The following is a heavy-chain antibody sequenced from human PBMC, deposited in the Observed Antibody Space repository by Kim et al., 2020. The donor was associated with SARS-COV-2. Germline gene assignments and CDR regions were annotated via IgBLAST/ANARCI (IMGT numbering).Heavy chain of an antibody. CDR1: GFSFSNYA. Sequence: GGSLRLSCAASGFSFSNYAMSWVRQAPGKGLEGVSGISGSGGEIYYADSVKGRFTISRDNSMNTLYLQMNSLRAEDTAVYYCAKTSGTVPPHHYRPIDHWGHGTLVTVSS. V-gene: IGHV3-23*01. J-gene: IGHJ4*01. CDR3: AKTSGTVPPHHYRPIDH. D-gene: IGHD4-17*01. CDR2: ISGSGGEI.